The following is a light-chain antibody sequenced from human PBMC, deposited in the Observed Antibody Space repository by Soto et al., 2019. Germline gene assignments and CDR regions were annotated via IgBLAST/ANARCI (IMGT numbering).Light chain of an antibody. J-gene: IGLJ1*01. V-gene: IGLV1-40*01. CDR3: QSYDDSLSVHYV. CDR2: GNT. Sequence: QSALTQPPSVSGAPGQRVTISCTGSSSNTGSTYDVQWYQQLPGTAPKLLIHGNTDRPSGVPDRFSGSKSGTSASLAITGLQADDEADYYCQSYDDSLSVHYVFGTGTKVTVL. CDR1: SSNTGSTYD.